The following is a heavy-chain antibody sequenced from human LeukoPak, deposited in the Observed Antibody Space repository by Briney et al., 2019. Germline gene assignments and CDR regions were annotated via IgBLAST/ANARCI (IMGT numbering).Heavy chain of an antibody. J-gene: IGHJ6*03. CDR2: IYYSGST. CDR1: GGSISSYY. D-gene: IGHD2-2*01. V-gene: IGHV4-59*08. CDR3: ARLMCSNIRYYYYYMDV. Sequence: SETLSLTGTGSGGSISSYYWSWIRQPPGKGLEGFGYIYYSGSTNYNPSLKSRVTISVDTSKNQFSLKLSSVTAADTAVYYCARLMCSNIRYYYYYMDVWGKGTTVTVSS.